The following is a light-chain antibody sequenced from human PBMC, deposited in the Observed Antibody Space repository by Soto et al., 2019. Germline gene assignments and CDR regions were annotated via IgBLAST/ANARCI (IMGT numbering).Light chain of an antibody. CDR2: ETD. CDR3: EAWDETLDGLYV. Sequence: QSVLTQPPSVSGTPGQRVTISCSGSSSNVAINPVNWYQHLPGAAPRLLIYETDRRSSGVPDRFSASKSGTSASLAISGLTSEDGADYYCEAWDETLDGLYVFGTGTKVTVL. CDR1: SSNVAINP. J-gene: IGLJ1*01. V-gene: IGLV1-44*01.